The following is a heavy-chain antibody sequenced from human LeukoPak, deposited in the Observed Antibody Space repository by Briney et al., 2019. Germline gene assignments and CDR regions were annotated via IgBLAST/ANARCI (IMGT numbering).Heavy chain of an antibody. D-gene: IGHD2-2*01. CDR2: INHSGST. V-gene: IGHV4-34*01. Sequence: SETLSLTCAVYGGSFSGYYWSWIRQPPGKGLEWIGEINHSGSTNYNPSLKSRVTISVDTSKNQFSLKLSSVTAADTAVYYCARLDPLVVVPAAPDYWGQGTLVTVSS. CDR3: ARLDPLVVVPAAPDY. J-gene: IGHJ4*02. CDR1: GGSFSGYY.